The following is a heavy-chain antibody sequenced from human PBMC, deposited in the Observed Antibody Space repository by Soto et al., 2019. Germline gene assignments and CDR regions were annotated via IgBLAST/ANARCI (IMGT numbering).Heavy chain of an antibody. Sequence: EVQLVESGGGLVQPGGSLRLSCAASGFTFSSYWMSWVRQAPGRGLEWMGNIKRDGTEKDYVDSVKGRFTIFRDNARNSVFLQMDSLRADDTAVYYCATILNRAFETWGQGTMVTVSS. D-gene: IGHD3-3*01. J-gene: IGHJ3*02. CDR3: ATILNRAFET. V-gene: IGHV3-7*01. CDR2: IKRDGTEK. CDR1: GFTFSSYW.